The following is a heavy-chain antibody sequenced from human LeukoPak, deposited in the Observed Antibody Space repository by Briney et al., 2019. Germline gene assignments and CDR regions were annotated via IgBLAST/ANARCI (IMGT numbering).Heavy chain of an antibody. CDR1: GFTFSSYA. CDR3: AKEVTGTGKAFAY. Sequence: GGSLRLTCAASGFTFSSYAMSWVRQAPGKGLEWVSTISASGDSTSYAGSVKGRFSISRDNSKNTLFLQMNSLRAEDTAVYYCAKEVTGTGKAFAYWGQGSLVTVSS. V-gene: IGHV3-23*01. J-gene: IGHJ4*02. D-gene: IGHD3-10*01. CDR2: ISASGDST.